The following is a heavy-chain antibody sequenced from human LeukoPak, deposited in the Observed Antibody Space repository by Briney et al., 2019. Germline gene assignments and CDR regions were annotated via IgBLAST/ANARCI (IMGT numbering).Heavy chain of an antibody. Sequence: GGSLRLSCAASGFTFSSYGMHWVRQAPGKGLEWVAVISYDGSNKYYADSVKGRFTISRDNSKNTLYLQMNSLRVEDTAVYYCAKDQSRDYGSGSYFRGVFGYWGQGTLVPVSS. CDR3: AKDQSRDYGSGSYFRGVFGY. V-gene: IGHV3-30*18. CDR1: GFTFSSYG. J-gene: IGHJ4*02. CDR2: ISYDGSNK. D-gene: IGHD3-10*01.